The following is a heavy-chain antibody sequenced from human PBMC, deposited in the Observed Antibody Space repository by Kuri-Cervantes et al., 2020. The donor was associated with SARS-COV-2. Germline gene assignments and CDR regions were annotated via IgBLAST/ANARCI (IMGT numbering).Heavy chain of an antibody. V-gene: IGHV3-21*01. CDR1: EFTFSSYD. J-gene: IGHJ4*02. D-gene: IGHD2-15*01. CDR3: GRHRGYCSGGGCYSTGFSFDY. CDR2: ISSGSDYI. Sequence: GGSLRLSCAASEFTFSSYDMTWVRQAPGMGLEWVSSISSGSDYIYYADSVKGRFTVSRDNADNSLYLQMNSLGVGDTAVYYCGRHRGYCSGGGCYSTGFSFDYWGQGALVTVSS.